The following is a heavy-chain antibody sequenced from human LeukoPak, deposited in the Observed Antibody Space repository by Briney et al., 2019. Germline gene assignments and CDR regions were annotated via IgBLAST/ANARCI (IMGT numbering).Heavy chain of an antibody. Sequence: GASVKVSCKASGYTFTSYGISWVRQAPGQGLEWMGWISAYNGNTNYAQKLQGRVTMTIDTSTSTAYMELRSLRSDDTAVYYCAREGREYYDFWSGSNWFDPWGQGTLVTVSP. V-gene: IGHV1-18*01. CDR2: ISAYNGNT. CDR3: AREGREYYDFWSGSNWFDP. CDR1: GYTFTSYG. J-gene: IGHJ5*02. D-gene: IGHD3-3*01.